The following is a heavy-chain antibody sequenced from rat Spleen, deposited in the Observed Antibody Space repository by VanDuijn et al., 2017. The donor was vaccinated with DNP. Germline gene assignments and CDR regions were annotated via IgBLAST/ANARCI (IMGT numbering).Heavy chain of an antibody. J-gene: IGHJ2*01. V-gene: IGHV5-7*01. Sequence: EVQLVESGGGLVQPGRSMKLSCAASGFTFSDYGMAWVLQAPTKGLEWVASISYDGSIIYDRDSVKARFTISRDIAKSTLYLQMDSLRSEDTATYYCARRLWGGHFDSWGQGVMVTVSS. CDR3: ARRLWGGHFDS. CDR1: GFTFSDYG. CDR2: ISYDGSII.